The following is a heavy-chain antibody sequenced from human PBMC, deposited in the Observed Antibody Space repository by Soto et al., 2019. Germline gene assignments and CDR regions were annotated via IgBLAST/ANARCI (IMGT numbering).Heavy chain of an antibody. CDR3: ARGPTTVTRPYYYYYGMDV. V-gene: IGHV3-48*02. CDR1: GFTFSSYS. J-gene: IGHJ6*02. Sequence: GGSLRLSCAASGFTFSSYSMNWVRQAPGKXLEWVSYISSSSSTIYYADSVKGRFTISRDNAKNSLYLQMNSLRDEDTAVYYCARGPTTVTRPYYYYYGMDVWGQGTTVTVSS. CDR2: ISSSSSTI. D-gene: IGHD4-17*01.